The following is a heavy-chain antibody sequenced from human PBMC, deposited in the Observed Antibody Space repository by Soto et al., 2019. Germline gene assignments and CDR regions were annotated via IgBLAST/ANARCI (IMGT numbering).Heavy chain of an antibody. CDR1: GASISGFY. J-gene: IGHJ5*02. CDR2: IYATGTT. D-gene: IGHD1-1*01. Sequence: SETLSLTCTVSGASISGFYWSWIRKSAGKGLEWIGRIYATGTTDYNPSLKSRVMMSVDTSKKQFSLKLRSVTAADTTVYYCVRDGTKTLRDWFDPWGQGISVTVSS. CDR3: VRDGTKTLRDWFDP. V-gene: IGHV4-4*07.